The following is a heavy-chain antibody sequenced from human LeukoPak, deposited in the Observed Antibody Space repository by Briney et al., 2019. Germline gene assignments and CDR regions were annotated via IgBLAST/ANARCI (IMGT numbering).Heavy chain of an antibody. CDR3: ARLSSSGWFINY. V-gene: IGHV4-38-2*01. J-gene: IGHJ4*02. D-gene: IGHD6-19*01. Sequence: SETLSLTCAVSGYSISSGYYWGWIRQPPGKGLEWIGSIYHSGSTYYNPSLKSRVTISVDTSMNHFSLELSSGTAADTAVYYCARLSSSGWFINYWGQGTLVTVSS. CDR2: IYHSGST. CDR1: GYSISSGYY.